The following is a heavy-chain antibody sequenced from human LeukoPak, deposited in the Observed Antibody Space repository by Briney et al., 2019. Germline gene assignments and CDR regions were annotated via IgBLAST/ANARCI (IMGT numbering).Heavy chain of an antibody. J-gene: IGHJ4*02. CDR3: ARESVRGIAAAGGDY. CDR1: GGSISSSSYY. V-gene: IGHV4-39*07. CDR2: IYYSGST. D-gene: IGHD6-13*01. Sequence: SSETLSLTCTVSGGSISSSSYYWGWIRQPPGKGLEWIGSIYYSGSTYYNPSLKSRVTISVDTSKNQFSLKLSSVTAADTAVYYCARESVRGIAAAGGDYWGQGTLVTVSS.